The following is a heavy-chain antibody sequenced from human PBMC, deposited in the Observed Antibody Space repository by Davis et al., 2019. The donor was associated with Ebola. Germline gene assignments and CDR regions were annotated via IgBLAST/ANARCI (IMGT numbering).Heavy chain of an antibody. J-gene: IGHJ4*02. V-gene: IGHV4-59*12. CDR2: IYYSGST. CDR1: GGSISSYY. CDR3: ARGVGVVTATINDY. D-gene: IGHD2-21*02. Sequence: MPGGSLRLSCTVSGGSISSYYWSWIRQPPGKGLEWIGYIYYSGSTNYNPSLKSRVTISVDTSKNQFSLKLSSVTAADTAVYYCARGVGVVTATINDYWGQGTLVTVSS.